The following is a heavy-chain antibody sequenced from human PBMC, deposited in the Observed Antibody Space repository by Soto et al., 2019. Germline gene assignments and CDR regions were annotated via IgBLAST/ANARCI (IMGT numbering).Heavy chain of an antibody. CDR3: ARDQADYYDSSGYDFGLDY. V-gene: IGHV3-30-3*01. CDR2: ISYDGSNK. Sequence: GGSLRLSCAASGFTFSSYAMHWVRQAPGKGLEWVAVISYDGSNKYYADSVKGRFTISRDNSKNTLYLQMNSLRAEDTAVYYCARDQADYYDSSGYDFGLDYWGQGTLVTVSS. CDR1: GFTFSSYA. J-gene: IGHJ4*02. D-gene: IGHD3-22*01.